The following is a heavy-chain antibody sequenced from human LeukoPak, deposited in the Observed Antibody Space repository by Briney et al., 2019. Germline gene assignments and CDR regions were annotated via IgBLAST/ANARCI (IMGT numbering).Heavy chain of an antibody. CDR1: GGSISSYY. J-gene: IGHJ4*02. CDR2: IYYSGST. V-gene: IGHV4-59*01. CDR3: ARGGAAALHY. Sequence: PSETLSLTCTVSGGSISSYYWSWIRQPPGKGLEWIGYIYYSGSTNYSPSLKSRVTISVDTSKNQFSLKLSSVTAADTAVYYCARGGAAALHYWGQGTLVTVSS. D-gene: IGHD6-13*01.